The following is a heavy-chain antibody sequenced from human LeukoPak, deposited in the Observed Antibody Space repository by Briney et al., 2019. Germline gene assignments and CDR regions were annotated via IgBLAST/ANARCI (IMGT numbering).Heavy chain of an antibody. CDR3: AKESGCSSTSCYRYFDY. V-gene: IGHV3-30*18. CDR2: ISYDGGNK. CDR1: GFTFSSYG. Sequence: GGSLRLSCAASGFTFSSYGMHWVRQAPGKGLEWVAVISYDGGNKYYADSVKGRFTISRDNSKNTLYLQMNSLRAEDTAVYYCAKESGCSSTSCYRYFDYWGQGTLVTVSS. J-gene: IGHJ4*02. D-gene: IGHD2-2*01.